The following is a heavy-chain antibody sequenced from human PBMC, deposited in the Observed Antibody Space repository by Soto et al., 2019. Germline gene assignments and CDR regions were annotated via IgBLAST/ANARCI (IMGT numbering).Heavy chain of an antibody. D-gene: IGHD6-13*01. Sequence: GGSLRLSCAASGFTFSSYGMHWVRQAPGKGLEWVVVISYDGSNKYYADSVKGRFTISRDNSMNTLYLQMNGLRAEDTAVYYCAGKISARIAAAGTGLPWGQGTLVTSPQ. CDR1: GFTFSSYG. CDR3: AGKISARIAAAGTGLP. V-gene: IGHV3-30*03. J-gene: IGHJ5*02. CDR2: ISYDGSNK.